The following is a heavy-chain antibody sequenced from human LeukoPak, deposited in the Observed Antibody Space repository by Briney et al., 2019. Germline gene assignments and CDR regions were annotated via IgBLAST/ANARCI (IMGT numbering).Heavy chain of an antibody. Sequence: SQTLSLTCVISGDSVSSNSVSWNWIRQSPSRGLEWLGRTYYRSKWYNDYAVSVKSRTTINPDTSKNQFSVQLNSVTPEDTAVYYCARSSGAVAQFDYWGQGTLVTVSS. D-gene: IGHD6-19*01. CDR3: ARSSGAVAQFDY. V-gene: IGHV6-1*01. J-gene: IGHJ4*02. CDR1: GDSVSSNSVS. CDR2: TYYRSKWYN.